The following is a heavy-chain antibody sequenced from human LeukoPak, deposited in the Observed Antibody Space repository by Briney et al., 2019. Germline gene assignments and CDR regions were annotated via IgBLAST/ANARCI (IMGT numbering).Heavy chain of an antibody. J-gene: IGHJ3*02. CDR2: IYYSGGT. Sequence: PSETLSLTCAVSGGSISSGGYYWSWIRQPPGKGLEWIAYIYYSGGTYYNPSLKSRVTISVDTSKNQFSLKLSSVTAADTAVYYCARDRILRDAFDIWGQGTMVTVSS. CDR3: ARDRILRDAFDI. V-gene: IGHV4-30-4*02. CDR1: GGSISSGGYY. D-gene: IGHD2-15*01.